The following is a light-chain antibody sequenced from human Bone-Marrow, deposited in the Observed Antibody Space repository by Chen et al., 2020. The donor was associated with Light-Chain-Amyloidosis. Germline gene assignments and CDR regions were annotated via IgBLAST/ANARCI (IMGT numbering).Light chain of an antibody. J-gene: IGLJ1*01. CDR3: SSYTITNTLV. V-gene: IGLV2-14*01. Sequence: QSALTQPASVSGPPGQSITISCTRTSSDVGGDNHVSWYQQHPDKAPRLMIYEVTNRPSWVPDRFSGSKSDNTASLTISGLQTEDEADYVCSSYTITNTLVFGSGTRVTVL. CDR2: EVT. CDR1: SSDVGGDNH.